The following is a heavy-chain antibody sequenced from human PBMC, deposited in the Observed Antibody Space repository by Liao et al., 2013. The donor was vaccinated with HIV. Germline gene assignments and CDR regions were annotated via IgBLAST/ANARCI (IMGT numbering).Heavy chain of an antibody. CDR2: INDSGNT. CDR1: GGSISSGAFS. Sequence: QLQLQESGSGLLKPSQTLSLTCAVSGGSISSGAFSWNWIRQPPGTGLEWIGSINDSGNTFYNPSLKGRVTMSVDPSKNQFSLKLTSVTAADTAVYYCARARWGYDTSGLRLYYHYMDVWGKGTTVTVSS. J-gene: IGHJ6*03. CDR3: ARARWGYDTSGLRLYYHYMDV. V-gene: IGHV4-30-2*01. D-gene: IGHD3-22*01.